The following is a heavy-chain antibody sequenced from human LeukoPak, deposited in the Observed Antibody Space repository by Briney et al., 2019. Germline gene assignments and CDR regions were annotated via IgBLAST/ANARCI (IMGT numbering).Heavy chain of an antibody. CDR2: IIPIFGTA. V-gene: IGHV1-69*05. CDR1: GGTFSSYA. CDR3: ARRYFYGSGTEFDY. J-gene: IGHJ4*02. Sequence: GASVKVSCKASGGTFSSYAISWVRQAPGQGLEWMGGIIPIFGTANYAQKFQGRVTITTDESTSTAYMELSSLRSEDTAVYYCARRYFYGSGTEFDYWGQGTLVTVSS. D-gene: IGHD3-10*01.